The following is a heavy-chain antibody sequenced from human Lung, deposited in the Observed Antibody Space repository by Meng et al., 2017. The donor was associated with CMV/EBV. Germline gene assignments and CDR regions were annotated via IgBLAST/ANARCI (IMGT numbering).Heavy chain of an antibody. CDR2: SIPMYATV. D-gene: IGHD2-2*01. J-gene: IGHJ6*02. CDR3: VRDCSVASCYDFYYYGMDV. CDR1: GGTFNSYS. V-gene: IGHV1-69*05. Sequence: SXXVSCKASGGTFNSYSISWVRQAPGQGLEWMGGSIPMYATVNYAQKFQGRVTITTDESASTAYMELSSLRSEDTGVYYCVRDCSVASCYDFYYYGMDVWGRWTXVTVSS.